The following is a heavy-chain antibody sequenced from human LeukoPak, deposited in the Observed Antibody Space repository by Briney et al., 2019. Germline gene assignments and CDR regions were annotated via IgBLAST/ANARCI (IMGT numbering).Heavy chain of an antibody. CDR1: GDSVSSNSAA. J-gene: IGHJ5*02. V-gene: IGHV6-1*01. D-gene: IGHD1-14*01. Sequence: SQTLSLTCAISGDSVSSNSAAWNWIRQFPSRGLEWLGRTYYRSKWYNDYAVSVKSRITINPDTSKNQFSLQLNSVTPEDTAVYYCARGWARPNRNWFDPWGQGTLVTVSS. CDR2: TYYRSKWYN. CDR3: ARGWARPNRNWFDP.